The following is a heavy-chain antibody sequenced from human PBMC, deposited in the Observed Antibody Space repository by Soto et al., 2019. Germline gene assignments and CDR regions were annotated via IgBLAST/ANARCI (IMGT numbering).Heavy chain of an antibody. CDR3: ARVMFSGYYYYGMDV. D-gene: IGHD1-26*01. Sequence: GASVKVSCKASGYTFTVYYIQCVLQSPLQGLEWMGWINPKSGGTKYAQKFQGRVSMTRDTSISTAYMELSSLRSDDTAVYYCARVMFSGYYYYGMDVWGQGTTVTVSS. J-gene: IGHJ6*02. V-gene: IGHV1-2*02. CDR1: GYTFTVYY. CDR2: INPKSGGT.